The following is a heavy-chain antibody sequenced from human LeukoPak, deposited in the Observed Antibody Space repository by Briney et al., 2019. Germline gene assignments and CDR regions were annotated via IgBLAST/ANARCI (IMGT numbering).Heavy chain of an antibody. CDR1: GYTLTELS. CDR2: FDPEDGET. V-gene: IGHV1-24*01. J-gene: IGHJ6*04. D-gene: IGHD4-17*01. CDR3: ATDLPSGQTTVTTMDYGMDV. Sequence: GASVKASCKVSGYTLTELSMHWVRQAPGKGLEWMGGFDPEDGETIYAQKFQGRVTMTEDTSTDTAYMELSSLRSEDTAVYYCATDLPSGQTTVTTMDYGMDVWGKGTTVTVSS.